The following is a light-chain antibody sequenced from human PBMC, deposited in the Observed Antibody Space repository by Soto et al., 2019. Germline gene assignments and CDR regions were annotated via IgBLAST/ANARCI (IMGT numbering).Light chain of an antibody. CDR2: GAS. J-gene: IGKJ5*01. CDR1: QSVSSN. CDR3: QQYNNWPIT. V-gene: IGKV3D-15*01. Sequence: EIVMTQSPATLSVSPGERATLSCRASQSVSSNLAWYQQKPGQAPRLLIYGASTRATGIPARFSGSGSGPEFTLTISSLQSEDYAVYYCQQYNNWPITFGQGTRLESK.